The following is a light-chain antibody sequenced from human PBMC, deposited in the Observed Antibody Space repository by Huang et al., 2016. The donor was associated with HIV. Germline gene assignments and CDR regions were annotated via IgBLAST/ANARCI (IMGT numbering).Light chain of an antibody. CDR3: QQSSTPPST. V-gene: IGKV1-39*01. Sequence: EIQMTQSPFSLSASVGDRVTITCRTSKNINCHLHWYQQRPGNAPKLLLYAASSLHTGVPSRFSGSGSETHFTLTISSLQSDDFATYYCQQSSTPPSTFGQGTKLEIK. CDR2: AAS. J-gene: IGKJ2*01. CDR1: KNINCH.